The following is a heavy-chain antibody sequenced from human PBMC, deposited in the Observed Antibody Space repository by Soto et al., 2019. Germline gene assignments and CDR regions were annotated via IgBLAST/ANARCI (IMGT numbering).Heavy chain of an antibody. Sequence: PGGSLRLSCAAPGFTSSNYWMDWVRQAPGKGLEWVANINQDGSEKHYVDSVKGRFTISRDNAKNSLYLQMSSLTAEDSALYYCSTSLNYWGQGTLVTVSS. CDR1: GFTSSNYW. J-gene: IGHJ4*02. V-gene: IGHV3-7*01. CDR2: INQDGSEK. CDR3: STSLNY.